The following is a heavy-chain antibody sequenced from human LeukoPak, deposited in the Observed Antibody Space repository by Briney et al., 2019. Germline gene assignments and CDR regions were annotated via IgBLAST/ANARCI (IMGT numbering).Heavy chain of an antibody. CDR1: GYSLTSYW. CDR3: ARQVSGVGVMATIAHAFDI. J-gene: IGHJ3*02. V-gene: IGHV5-51*01. D-gene: IGHD5-24*01. Sequence: GESLKISCKGSGYSLTSYWIGWVRQMPGKGLEWMGIIYPGDSDTRYSPSFQGQVTISADKSISTAYLQWSSLKASDTAMYYCARQVSGVGVMATIAHAFDIWGQGTMVTVSS. CDR2: IYPGDSDT.